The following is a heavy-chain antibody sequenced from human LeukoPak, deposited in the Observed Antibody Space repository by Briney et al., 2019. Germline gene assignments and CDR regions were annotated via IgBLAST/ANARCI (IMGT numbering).Heavy chain of an antibody. D-gene: IGHD1-26*01. V-gene: IGHV3-7*01. CDR3: ASLLSGSNQINDY. CDR1: GFTFSSYW. CDR2: IKQDGSEK. J-gene: IGHJ4*02. Sequence: GGSLRLSCAASGFTFSSYWMSWVRQAPGKGLEWVANIKQDGSEKYYVDSVKGRFTISRDNAKNSLYLQMNSLRAGDTAVYHCASLLSGSNQINDYWGQGTLVTVSS.